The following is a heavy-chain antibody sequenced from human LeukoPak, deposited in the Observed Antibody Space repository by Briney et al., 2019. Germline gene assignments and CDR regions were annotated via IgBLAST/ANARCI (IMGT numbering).Heavy chain of an antibody. Sequence: GASVKVSCKASGYTFTSYNMHWVRQAPGQGLEWMGIINPSGGGTTYAQKFQGRVTMTRDTSTSTVYMELSSLRSEDTAVYYCARVSYVGVSADPGDYWGQGTLVTVSS. V-gene: IGHV1-46*01. CDR1: GYTFTSYN. D-gene: IGHD2-2*01. CDR3: ARVSYVGVSADPGDY. CDR2: INPSGGGT. J-gene: IGHJ4*02.